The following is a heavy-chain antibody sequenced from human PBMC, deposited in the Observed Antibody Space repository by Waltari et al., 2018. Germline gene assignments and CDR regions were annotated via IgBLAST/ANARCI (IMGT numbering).Heavy chain of an antibody. Sequence: QVQLAQSGPEVKKPGASVKVSCKASGYTFTTYPIHWVRRAPGQGLEWMGWINAGNGNTKYSHKFQGRVTITRDTSASTVYMELSSLTSEDTALYYCAKDGGWYYFESWGQGTLVTVSS. CDR1: GYTFTTYP. D-gene: IGHD6-19*01. J-gene: IGHJ4*02. CDR2: INAGNGNT. V-gene: IGHV1-3*01. CDR3: AKDGGWYYFES.